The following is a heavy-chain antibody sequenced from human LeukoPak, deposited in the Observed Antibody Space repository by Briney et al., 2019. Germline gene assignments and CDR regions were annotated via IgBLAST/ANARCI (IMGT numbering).Heavy chain of an antibody. CDR2: IIPIFGTA. V-gene: IGHV1-69*05. Sequence: ASVKVSCKASGGTFSSYAISWVRQAPGQGLEWMGGIIPIFGTANYAQKFQGRVTITTDESTSTAYMELSSLRSEDTAVYYCARDSRSSWYRGYYYYYYTDVWGKGTTVTVSS. J-gene: IGHJ6*03. D-gene: IGHD6-13*01. CDR1: GGTFSSYA. CDR3: ARDSRSSWYRGYYYYYYTDV.